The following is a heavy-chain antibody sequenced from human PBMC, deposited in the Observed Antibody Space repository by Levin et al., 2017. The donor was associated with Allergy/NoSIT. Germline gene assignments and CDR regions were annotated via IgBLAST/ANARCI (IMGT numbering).Heavy chain of an antibody. CDR1: GYTFTSYG. CDR2: ISAYNGNT. J-gene: IGHJ3*02. V-gene: IGHV1-18*01. D-gene: IGHD3-16*02. Sequence: ASVKVSCKASGYTFTSYGISWVRQAPGQGLEWMGWISAYNGNTNYAQKLQGRVTMTTDTSTSTAYMELRSLRSDDTAVYYCARVCNPNEYYDYIWGSYRRDDAFDIWGQGTMVTVSS. CDR3: ARVCNPNEYYDYIWGSYRRDDAFDI.